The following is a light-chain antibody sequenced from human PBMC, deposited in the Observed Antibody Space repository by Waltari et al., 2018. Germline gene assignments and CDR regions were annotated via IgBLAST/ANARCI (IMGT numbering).Light chain of an antibody. CDR3: QQSYTSPQYT. V-gene: IGKV1-39*01. J-gene: IGKJ2*01. Sequence: DIQITQSPSSLSASVGDRVTITCRASQSISNCLNWYHQRPGKAPQLLIFAASSLQTGVPSRFSGSGSGTDFTLTISSLQPEDFATYYCQQSYTSPQYTFGQGTKLDIK. CDR1: QSISNC. CDR2: AAS.